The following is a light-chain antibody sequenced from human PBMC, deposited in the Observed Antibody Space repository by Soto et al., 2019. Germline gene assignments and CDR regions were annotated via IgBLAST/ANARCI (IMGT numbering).Light chain of an antibody. CDR1: QNVGTN. CDR2: GSS. V-gene: IGKV3D-15*01. J-gene: IGKJ4*01. Sequence: IVMTQSPATLSVSPGERATLSCRASQNVGTNLAWYQQKPGQAPRLLIYGSSTRATGIPASFSGSGSGTEFTLTISSLQSEESAVYYCQQYNDWGISFGGGTKVEIK. CDR3: QQYNDWGIS.